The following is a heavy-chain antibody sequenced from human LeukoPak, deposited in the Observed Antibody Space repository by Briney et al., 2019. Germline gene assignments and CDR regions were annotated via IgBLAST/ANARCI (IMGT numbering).Heavy chain of an antibody. D-gene: IGHD6-19*01. CDR1: GFTFEDYA. Sequence: PGRSLRLSCEASGFTFEDYAMHWVRQAPGRGLEWVSGISWNSGSIGYADSVKGRFTISRDNAKNSLYLQMNSLRAEDTALYYCAKGPVAVAGTIDYWGQGTLVTVSS. CDR3: AKGPVAVAGTIDY. CDR2: ISWNSGSI. V-gene: IGHV3-9*01. J-gene: IGHJ4*02.